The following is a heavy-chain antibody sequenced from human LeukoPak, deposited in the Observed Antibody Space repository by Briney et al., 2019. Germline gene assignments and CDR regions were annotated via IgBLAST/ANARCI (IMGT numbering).Heavy chain of an antibody. V-gene: IGHV4-59*02. CDR2: IYYRGNT. CDR1: GDSVSIYY. J-gene: IGHJ4*02. Sequence: SETLSLTCTVSGDSVSIYYWSWIRQPPGEGLEWIGYIYYRGNTNYNPSLKSRVTMAVDTSKNQFSLKVSSVTAADTAVYYCARAGNNWSFDYWGQGSLVTVSS. D-gene: IGHD1-1*01. CDR3: ARAGNNWSFDY.